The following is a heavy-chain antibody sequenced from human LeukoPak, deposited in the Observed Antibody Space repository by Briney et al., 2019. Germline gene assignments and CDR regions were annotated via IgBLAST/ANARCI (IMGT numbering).Heavy chain of an antibody. D-gene: IGHD1-1*01. J-gene: IGHJ4*02. CDR1: GFTFGDYA. CDR2: IRSKAYGETA. Sequence: GGSLRLSCTASGFTFGDYAMSWIRQAPGKGLEWVGFIRSKAYGETADYAASVKGRYTISRDDSKAIAYLQMNSLKTEDTAVYHCTRDRGAYNLYDYWGQGTLVTVSS. V-gene: IGHV3-49*03. CDR3: TRDRGAYNLYDY.